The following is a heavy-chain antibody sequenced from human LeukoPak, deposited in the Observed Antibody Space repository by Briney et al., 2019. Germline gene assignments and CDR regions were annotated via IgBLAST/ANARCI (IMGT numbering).Heavy chain of an antibody. J-gene: IGHJ4*02. D-gene: IGHD2-15*01. CDR1: GGTFSSYA. V-gene: IGHV1-69*05. CDR3: ARDRWELQDY. CDR2: IIPIFGTA. Sequence: RASVKVSCKASGGTFSSYAISWVRQAPGQGLEWMGGIIPIFGTANYAKKLQGRVTMTTDTSTSTAYMELRSLRSDDTAVYYCARDRWELQDYWGQGTLVTVSS.